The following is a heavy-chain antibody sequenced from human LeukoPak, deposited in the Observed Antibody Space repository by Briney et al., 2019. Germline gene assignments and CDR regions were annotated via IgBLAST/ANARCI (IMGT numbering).Heavy chain of an antibody. J-gene: IGHJ5*02. Sequence: SETLSLTCTVSGGSISSYYWSWIRQPPGKGLEWIGYIYYSGSTNYNPSLKSRVTISVDTSKNQFSLKLSSVTAADTAVYYCARAIYDYVWGSYRLLSWFDPWGQGTLVTVSS. CDR3: ARAIYDYVWGSYRLLSWFDP. D-gene: IGHD3-16*02. CDR1: GGSISSYY. CDR2: IYYSGST. V-gene: IGHV4-59*01.